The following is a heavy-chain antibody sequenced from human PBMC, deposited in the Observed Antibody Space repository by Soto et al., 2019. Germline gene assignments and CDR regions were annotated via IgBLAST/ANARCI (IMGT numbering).Heavy chain of an antibody. J-gene: IGHJ3*02. CDR2: IYHSGST. D-gene: IGHD4-17*01. Sequence: SETLSLSCAVSGYSINSGDDWGWIRQPPGKGLEWIGSIYHSGSTYYNPSLKSRVTISVDTSKNQFSLKLSSVTAADTAVYYCARSKATVHAAFDIWGQRTMVTV. CDR1: GYSINSGDD. CDR3: ARSKATVHAAFDI. V-gene: IGHV4-38-2*01.